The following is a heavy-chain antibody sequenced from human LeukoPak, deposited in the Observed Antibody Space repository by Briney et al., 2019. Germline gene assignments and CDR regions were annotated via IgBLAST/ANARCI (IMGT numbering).Heavy chain of an antibody. CDR1: GYTFTSYG. D-gene: IGHD2-2*02. CDR2: ISAYNGNT. Sequence: ASVKVSCKASGYTFTSYGISWVRQALGQGLEWMGWISAYNGNTNYAQKLQGRVTMTTDTSASTAYMELRSLRSDGTAVYYCARACCSSTSCYTPWFDPWGQGTLVTVSS. J-gene: IGHJ5*02. V-gene: IGHV1-18*01. CDR3: ARACCSSTSCYTPWFDP.